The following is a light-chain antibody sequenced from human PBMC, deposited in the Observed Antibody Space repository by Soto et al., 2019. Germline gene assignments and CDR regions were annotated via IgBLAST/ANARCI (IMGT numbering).Light chain of an antibody. CDR1: QGIRDD. J-gene: IGKJ1*01. Sequence: AIQMTQSPSSLSASIGDRVTITCRASQGIRDDLGWYRQRPGKAPELLIFAASSLQGGVPSGFSGSGSGTDFTLTISSLQPEDFATYFCLQDYTYPWTFGQGTKVEVE. V-gene: IGKV1-6*01. CDR2: AAS. CDR3: LQDYTYPWT.